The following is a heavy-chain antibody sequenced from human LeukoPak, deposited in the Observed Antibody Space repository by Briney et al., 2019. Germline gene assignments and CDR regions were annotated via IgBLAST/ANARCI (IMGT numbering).Heavy chain of an antibody. CDR2: ISGSGTI. J-gene: IGHJ5*02. CDR3: VRDSGTTGEVKFDP. CDR1: GGSINSY. Sequence: SETLSLTCTVSGGSINSYWSWIRPPAGKGLEWIGRISGSGTITYNPALQSRLSISIDTSKNQFSLKLMSVTAADTAVYYCVRDSGTTGEVKFDPWGQGTLVTVSS. D-gene: IGHD3-10*01. V-gene: IGHV4-4*07.